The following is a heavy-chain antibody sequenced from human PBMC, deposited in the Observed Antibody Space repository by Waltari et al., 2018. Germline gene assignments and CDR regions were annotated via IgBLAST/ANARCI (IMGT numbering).Heavy chain of an antibody. CDR2: INANSGGT. V-gene: IGHV1-2*02. CDR3: ASLREGDYAFDI. D-gene: IGHD3-16*01. J-gene: IGHJ3*02. Sequence: QAQLVQSGAEVREPGACVKVPCKASGYALPDYYKQWVRQAPGQGLEGMGWINANSGGTKFAQKFQGRVTMTRDTSTSTAYMDLSRLRSDDTAVYYCASLREGDYAFDIWGQGTMVTVSS. CDR1: GYALPDYY.